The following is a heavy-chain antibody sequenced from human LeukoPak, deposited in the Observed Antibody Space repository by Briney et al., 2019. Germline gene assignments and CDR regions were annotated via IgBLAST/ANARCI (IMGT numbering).Heavy chain of an antibody. Sequence: ASVKVSCKASGYTFTGYYMHWVRQAPGQGLEWMGWINPNSGGTNYAQKFQGRVTMTRDTSISTAYMELSRLRSDDTAVYYCARDREGYCSSTSCRGVFDIWGQGTMVTVSS. J-gene: IGHJ3*02. CDR3: ARDREGYCSSTSCRGVFDI. CDR2: INPNSGGT. CDR1: GYTFTGYY. D-gene: IGHD2-2*01. V-gene: IGHV1-2*02.